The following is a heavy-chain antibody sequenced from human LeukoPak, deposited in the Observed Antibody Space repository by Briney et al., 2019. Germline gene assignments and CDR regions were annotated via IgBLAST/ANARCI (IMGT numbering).Heavy chain of an antibody. D-gene: IGHD4-17*01. CDR1: GFTFSNYS. J-gene: IGHJ4*02. Sequence: GGSLRLSCAASGFTFSNYSMNWVRQAPGKGLEWVSTITSSSSSMYYADSVKGRFTVSRDNAKNSLYLQMNSLRAEDTAVYYCAREMNYGDYFDYWGQGTLVTVSS. V-gene: IGHV3-21*01. CDR3: AREMNYGDYFDY. CDR2: ITSSSSSM.